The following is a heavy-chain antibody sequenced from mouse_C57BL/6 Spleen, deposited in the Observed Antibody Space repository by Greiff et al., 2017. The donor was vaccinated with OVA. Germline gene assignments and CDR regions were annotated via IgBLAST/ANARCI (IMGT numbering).Heavy chain of an antibody. D-gene: IGHD1-1*01. CDR1: GFTFSDYY. CDR3: ARAPYYYGSSWYFDV. J-gene: IGHJ1*03. V-gene: IGHV5-16*01. Sequence: VQLVESEGGLVQPGSSMKLSCTASGFTFSDYYMAWVRQVPEKGLEWVANINYDGSSTYYLDSLKSRFIISRDNAKNILYLQMSSLKSEDTATYYCARAPYYYGSSWYFDVWGTGTTVTVSS. CDR2: INYDGSST.